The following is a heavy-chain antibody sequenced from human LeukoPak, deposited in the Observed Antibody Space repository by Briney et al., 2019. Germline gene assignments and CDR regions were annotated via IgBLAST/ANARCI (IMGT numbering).Heavy chain of an antibody. CDR2: INWNGGST. J-gene: IGHJ2*01. V-gene: IGHV3-20*04. Sequence: GGSLRLSCAASGFIFDDYGMSWVRQAPGKGLEWVSGINWNGGSTGYADSVKGRFTISRDNAKNSLYLQMNSLRAEDTAVYYCARDRSGQGYWYFDLWGRGTLVTVSS. D-gene: IGHD3-3*01. CDR3: ARDRSGQGYWYFDL. CDR1: GFIFDDYG.